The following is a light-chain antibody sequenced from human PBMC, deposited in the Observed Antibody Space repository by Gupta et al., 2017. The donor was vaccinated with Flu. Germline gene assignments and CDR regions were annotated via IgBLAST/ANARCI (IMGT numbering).Light chain of an antibody. V-gene: IGKV1-5*03. CDR3: QQYYYYPFT. CDR1: QYVYSS. CDR2: KTS. Sequence: DVQMTQSSSTLSASIGDRVTITCRASQYVYSSLAWYQQKPGKAPKLLIYKTSTLESGVPSRLSGSGSGTEFTLTISSLQPDDFATYYCQQYYYYPFTFGPGTKLEVK. J-gene: IGKJ3*01.